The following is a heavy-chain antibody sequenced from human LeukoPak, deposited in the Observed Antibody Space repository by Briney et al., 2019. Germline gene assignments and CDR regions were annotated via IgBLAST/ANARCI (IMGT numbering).Heavy chain of an antibody. CDR1: GGSISSGSYY. Sequence: SETLSLTCTVSGGSISSGSYYWSWIRQPAGKGLEWTGRIYTSGSTNYNPSLKSRVTISVDTSKNQFSLKLSSVTAADTAVYYCARELKVPGTDWFDPWGQGTLVTVPS. CDR3: ARELKVPGTDWFDP. D-gene: IGHD2-8*01. V-gene: IGHV4-61*02. J-gene: IGHJ5*02. CDR2: IYTSGST.